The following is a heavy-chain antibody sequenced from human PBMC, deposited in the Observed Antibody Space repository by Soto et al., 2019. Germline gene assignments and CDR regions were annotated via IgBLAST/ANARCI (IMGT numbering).Heavy chain of an antibody. CDR3: ARVADASGSYYIFGY. Sequence: QVQLVQSGAEVKKPGASVKVSCKASGYTFTSYEINWVRQATGQGLEWMGWMTPNSGNTGYAHKLQGRVPMTRNTSISTAYMELISLRSEDTAVYYCARVADASGSYYIFGYWGQGTLVTVSS. D-gene: IGHD3-10*01. V-gene: IGHV1-8*01. CDR2: MTPNSGNT. J-gene: IGHJ4*02. CDR1: GYTFTSYE.